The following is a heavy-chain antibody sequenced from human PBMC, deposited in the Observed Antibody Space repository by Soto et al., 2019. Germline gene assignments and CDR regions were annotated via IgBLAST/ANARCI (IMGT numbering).Heavy chain of an antibody. J-gene: IGHJ4*02. CDR2: IYYSGST. CDR1: GGSISSYY. Sequence: SETLSLTCTVSGGSISSYYWSWIRQPPGKGLEWIGYIYYSGSTNYNPSLKSRVTISVDTSKNQFSLKLSSVTAADTAVYYCARHKGYYYDSSGYYLDYWGQGTLVTVSS. D-gene: IGHD3-22*01. CDR3: ARHKGYYYDSSGYYLDY. V-gene: IGHV4-59*08.